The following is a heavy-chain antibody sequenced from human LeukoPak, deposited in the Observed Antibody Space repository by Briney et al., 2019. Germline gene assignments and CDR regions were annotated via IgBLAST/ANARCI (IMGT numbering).Heavy chain of an antibody. CDR1: GYTFNGHH. D-gene: IGHD3-10*01. V-gene: IGHV1-2*02. CDR3: ARGIYNDY. Sequence: ASVKVSCKASGYTFNGHHIHWVRRAPGQGLEWMGWINPNSGGTNYAQNFQGRVTMTRDTSISTAYMELLRLRSDDTAVCYCARGIYNDYWGQGTLVTVSS. J-gene: IGHJ4*02. CDR2: INPNSGGT.